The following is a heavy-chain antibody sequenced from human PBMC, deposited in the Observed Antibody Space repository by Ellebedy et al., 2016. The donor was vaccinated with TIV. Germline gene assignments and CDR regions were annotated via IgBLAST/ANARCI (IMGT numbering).Heavy chain of an antibody. J-gene: IGHJ4*02. CDR2: ISGGDSKT. CDR3: AKGWSSETARYGEY. D-gene: IGHD3-10*01. V-gene: IGHV3-23*01. CDR1: GFTFSSYA. Sequence: PGGSLRLSCAASGFTFSSYAMSWVRQAPGKGLEWVSVISGGDSKTYYADSVKGRFTITKENSKHTLYLQMNSLRAEDTAVYYCAKGWSSETARYGEYWGQGTLVTVSS.